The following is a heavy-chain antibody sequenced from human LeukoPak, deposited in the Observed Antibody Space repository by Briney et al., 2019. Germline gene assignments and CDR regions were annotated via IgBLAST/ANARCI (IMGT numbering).Heavy chain of an antibody. Sequence: ASVKVSCKASGGTFSSYAISWVRQAPGQGLEWMGRISAYNGNTNYAQKLQGRVTMTTDTSTSTAYMELRSLRSDDTAVYYCARGYYDFWSGYYPPPDYWGQGTLVTVSS. V-gene: IGHV1-18*01. CDR1: GGTFSSYA. J-gene: IGHJ4*02. CDR2: ISAYNGNT. CDR3: ARGYYDFWSGYYPPPDY. D-gene: IGHD3-3*01.